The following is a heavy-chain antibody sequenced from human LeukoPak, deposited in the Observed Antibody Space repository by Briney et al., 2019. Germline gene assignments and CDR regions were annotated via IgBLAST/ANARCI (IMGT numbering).Heavy chain of an antibody. CDR1: GFIFSSYS. J-gene: IGHJ4*02. D-gene: IGHD4-11*01. CDR2: ITISSSTI. V-gene: IGHV3-48*01. CDR3: AKSGSNYAYFDY. Sequence: GGSLRLSCAASGFIFSSYSMNWVRQAPGKGLEWVSYITISSSTIYYADSVKGRFTISRDNAKNSLYLQMNSLRAEDTAVYYCAKSGSNYAYFDYWGQGTLVTVSS.